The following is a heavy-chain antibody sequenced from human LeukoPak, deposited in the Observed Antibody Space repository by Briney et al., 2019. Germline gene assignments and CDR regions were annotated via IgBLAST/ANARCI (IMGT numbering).Heavy chain of an antibody. J-gene: IGHJ4*02. CDR2: ISGSGIST. Sequence: GGSLRLSCAASGFTFTSYAMSWVRQAPGKGLEWVSGISGSGISTYYADSVKGRFTISRDNSRNTLYMQMNSLRAEDTAVYYCAKAVADPPFDYWGQGTLVTVSS. D-gene: IGHD6-19*01. V-gene: IGHV3-23*01. CDR1: GFTFTSYA. CDR3: AKAVADPPFDY.